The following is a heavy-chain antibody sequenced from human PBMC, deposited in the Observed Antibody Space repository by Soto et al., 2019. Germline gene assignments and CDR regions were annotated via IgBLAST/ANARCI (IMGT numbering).Heavy chain of an antibody. Sequence: QVQLVQSGAEVKKPGSSVKVSCKASGGTFSSYTISWVRQAPGQGLEWMGRIIPILGIANYAQKFQGRVTITADKSTSTAYMELSSLRSEDTAVYYCARDRAPILTGYYYPREPRTAFDYWGQGTLVTVSS. D-gene: IGHD3-9*01. CDR1: GGTFSSYT. CDR3: ARDRAPILTGYYYPREPRTAFDY. CDR2: IIPILGIA. V-gene: IGHV1-69*08. J-gene: IGHJ4*02.